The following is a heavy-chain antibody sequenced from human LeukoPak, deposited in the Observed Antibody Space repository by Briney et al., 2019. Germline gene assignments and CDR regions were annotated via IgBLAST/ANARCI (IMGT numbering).Heavy chain of an antibody. CDR1: GGSISRYY. Sequence: SETLSLTCTVSGGSISRYYWSWIRQPPGKGLEWIGYIYYSGSTNYNPSLKSRVTISVDTSKNQFSLKLSSVTAADTAVYYCARHDSSDYYLGCWGQGILVTVSS. J-gene: IGHJ4*02. CDR3: ARHDSSDYYLGC. CDR2: IYYSGST. V-gene: IGHV4-59*08. D-gene: IGHD3-22*01.